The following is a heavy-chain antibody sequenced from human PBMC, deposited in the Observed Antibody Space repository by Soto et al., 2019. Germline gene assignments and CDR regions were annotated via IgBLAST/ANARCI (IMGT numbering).Heavy chain of an antibody. Sequence: GGSLRLSCAASGFTVSSNYMSWVRQAPGKGLEWVSVIYSGGSTYYADSVKGRFTISRDNSKNTLYLQMNSLRAEDTAVYYCARDRATDAFDIWGQGTMVTVSS. V-gene: IGHV3-66*01. CDR1: GFTVSSNY. CDR3: ARDRATDAFDI. CDR2: IYSGGST. J-gene: IGHJ3*02.